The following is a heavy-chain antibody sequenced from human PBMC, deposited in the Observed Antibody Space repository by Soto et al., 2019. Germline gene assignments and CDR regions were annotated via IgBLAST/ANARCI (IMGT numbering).Heavy chain of an antibody. CDR3: ARAPGLITMVRGAHDP. Sequence: EVQLVESGGGLVKPGGSLRLSCAASGFTFSSYSMNWVRQAPGKGLEWVSSISSSSSYIYYADSVKGRFTISRDNAKNSLYLQMNSLRAEDTAVYYCARAPGLITMVRGAHDPWGQGTLVTVSS. D-gene: IGHD3-10*01. CDR2: ISSSSSYI. V-gene: IGHV3-21*01. CDR1: GFTFSSYS. J-gene: IGHJ5*02.